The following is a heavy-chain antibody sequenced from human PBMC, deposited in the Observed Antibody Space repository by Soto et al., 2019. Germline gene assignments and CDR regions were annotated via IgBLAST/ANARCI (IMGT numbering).Heavy chain of an antibody. CDR1: GGSISSGGYY. Sequence: SETLSLTCTVSGGSISSGGYYWSWIRQHPGKGLEWIGYISYSGSTYYNPSLKSRVSISVDTSKSQFSLKLNSVTAADTAVYCCARGSWFDPWGQGTLVTVSS. V-gene: IGHV4-31*03. J-gene: IGHJ5*02. CDR2: ISYSGST. CDR3: ARGSWFDP.